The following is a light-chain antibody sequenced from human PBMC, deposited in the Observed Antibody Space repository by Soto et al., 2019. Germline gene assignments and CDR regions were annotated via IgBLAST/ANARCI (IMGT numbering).Light chain of an antibody. CDR2: GNN. V-gene: IGLV1-40*01. CDR3: QSYDTSLSGVV. Sequence: QSVLTQPPSVSGAPGQRVTISCTGSSSNIGAGYDVQWYRQLPGTAPKLLIYGNNNRPSGVPDRFSGSKSGTSASLAITGLQAEDEADYYCQSYDTSLSGVVFGGGTKLTVL. J-gene: IGLJ2*01. CDR1: SSNIGAGYD.